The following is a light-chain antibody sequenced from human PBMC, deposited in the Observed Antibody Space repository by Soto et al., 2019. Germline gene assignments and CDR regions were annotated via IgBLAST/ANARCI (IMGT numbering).Light chain of an antibody. CDR3: QQHGNSPYT. CDR1: LSVSSSY. Sequence: EIVLTQSPATLFLSTGERATLSCGASLSVSSSYLAWYRQKPGLAPRLLIYDASSRATGIPERFRGSVSGTDFTLTISRLEPEDFAVYYCQQHGNSPYTFGQGTKLEIK. V-gene: IGKV3D-20*01. CDR2: DAS. J-gene: IGKJ2*01.